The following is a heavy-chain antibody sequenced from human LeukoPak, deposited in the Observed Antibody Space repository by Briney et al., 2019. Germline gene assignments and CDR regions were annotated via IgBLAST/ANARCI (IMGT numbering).Heavy chain of an antibody. CDR1: GFTFSSYW. D-gene: IGHD6-13*01. V-gene: IGHV3-74*01. CDR2: IDSDGSTT. Sequence: GRSLRLSCAASGFTFSSYWMHWVRQAPGKGLVWVSRIDSDGSTTSYADSVKGRFTISRDNAKNTLYLQMNSLRAEDTAVYYCARDEQHLVPFDYWGQGTLVTASS. J-gene: IGHJ4*02. CDR3: ARDEQHLVPFDY.